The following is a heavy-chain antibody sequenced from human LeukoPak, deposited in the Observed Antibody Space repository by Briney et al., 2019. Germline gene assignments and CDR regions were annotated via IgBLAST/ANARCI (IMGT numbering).Heavy chain of an antibody. Sequence: GGSLRLSCAASGFTFSSYEMNWVRQAPGKGLEWISYISRSGSSICYADSVKGRFTISRDNAKNSLYLQMNSLRAEDTAVYYCARRAATTDLDYWGQGTPVTVSS. V-gene: IGHV3-48*03. D-gene: IGHD4-17*01. CDR2: ISRSGSSI. J-gene: IGHJ4*02. CDR1: GFTFSSYE. CDR3: ARRAATTDLDY.